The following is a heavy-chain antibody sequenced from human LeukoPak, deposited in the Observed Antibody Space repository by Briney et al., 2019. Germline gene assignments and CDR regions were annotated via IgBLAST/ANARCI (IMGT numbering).Heavy chain of an antibody. CDR3: AKAPSPRAYYYYGMDV. CDR2: ISGSGGST. V-gene: IGHV3-23*01. Sequence: GGSLRLSCAASGFTVSSNYMSWVRQAPGKGLEWVSAISGSGGSTYYADSVKGRFTISRDNSKNTLYLQMNSLRAEDTAVYYCAKAPSPRAYYYYGMDVWGQGTTVTVSS. J-gene: IGHJ6*02. CDR1: GFTVSSNY.